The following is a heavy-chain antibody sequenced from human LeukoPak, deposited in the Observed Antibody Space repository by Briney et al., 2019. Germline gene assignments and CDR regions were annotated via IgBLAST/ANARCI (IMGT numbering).Heavy chain of an antibody. J-gene: IGHJ5*02. CDR2: IYYSGST. D-gene: IGHD3-22*01. CDR1: GGSISSSNYY. V-gene: IGHV4-39*01. CDR3: ARHRNPLYYDSSGYYLGVGWFDP. Sequence: SETLSLTCTVSGGSISSSNYYWGWIRPPPGKGLEWIGCIYYSGSTYYIPSLKSRVTISVDASKNQSSLKLSSVTAADTAVYHCARHRNPLYYDSSGYYLGVGWFDPWGQGTLVTVSS.